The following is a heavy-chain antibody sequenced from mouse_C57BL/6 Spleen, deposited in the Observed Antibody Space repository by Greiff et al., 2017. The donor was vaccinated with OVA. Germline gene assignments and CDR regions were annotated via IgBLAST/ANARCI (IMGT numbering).Heavy chain of an antibody. CDR3: ARRRYYGSYYAMDY. CDR1: GYTFTSYW. D-gene: IGHD1-1*01. Sequence: VQLQQPGAELVMPGASVKLSCKASGYTFTSYWMHWVKQRPGQGLEWIGEIDPSDSYTNYNQKFKGKSTLTVDKSSSTAYMQLSSLTSEDSAVYYCARRRYYGSYYAMDYWGQGTSVTVSS. CDR2: IDPSDSYT. J-gene: IGHJ4*01. V-gene: IGHV1-69*01.